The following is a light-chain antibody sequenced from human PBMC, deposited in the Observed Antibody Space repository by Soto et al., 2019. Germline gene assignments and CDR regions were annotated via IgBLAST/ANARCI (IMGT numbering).Light chain of an antibody. CDR2: DAS. J-gene: IGKJ5*01. CDR3: QQYDNSAST. Sequence: EIVLTQSPGTLSLSPGERATLSCRASQIVSSSYLAWYQHKPGQAPRLLIYDASSRATGIPDRFSGSGSGTDCTVTSSRLEPEDFAVYYCQQYDNSASTFGQGTRLEIK. CDR1: QIVSSSY. V-gene: IGKV3-20*01.